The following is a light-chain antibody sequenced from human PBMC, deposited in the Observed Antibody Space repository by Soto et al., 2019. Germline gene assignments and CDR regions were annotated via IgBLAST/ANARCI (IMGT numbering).Light chain of an antibody. CDR1: QGVSTW. CDR3: QQAASFPIT. CDR2: TAS. Sequence: DIQMTQSPSSVSASVGDRVTITCRASQGVSTWLAWYQQKPGKAPNLLIYTASSLQGGVPSRFSGSGSGTDFALTINGLQPEDFATYYCQQAASFPITFCQGTRLEIK. V-gene: IGKV1-12*01. J-gene: IGKJ5*01.